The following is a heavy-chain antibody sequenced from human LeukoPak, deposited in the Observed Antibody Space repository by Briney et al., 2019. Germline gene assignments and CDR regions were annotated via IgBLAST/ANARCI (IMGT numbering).Heavy chain of an antibody. Sequence: GGSLRLSCAASGFTLSSYGMHWVRQAPGKGLEWVAVISYDGSNKYYADSVKGRFTISRDNSKNTLYLQMNSLRAEDTAVYYCAKEIDFTDDYGDYYFDYWGQGTLVTVSS. V-gene: IGHV3-30*18. J-gene: IGHJ4*02. CDR3: AKEIDFTDDYGDYYFDY. CDR2: ISYDGSNK. D-gene: IGHD4-17*01. CDR1: GFTLSSYG.